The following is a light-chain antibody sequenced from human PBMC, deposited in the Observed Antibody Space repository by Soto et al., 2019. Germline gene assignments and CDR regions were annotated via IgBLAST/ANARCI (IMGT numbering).Light chain of an antibody. CDR2: GAS. Sequence: EIVLTQSPATLSVYPGERVTLSCRASQSVDISLAWYQQKPGQAPRLLIYGASTRATDMPGTFSGRGSGTEFTLTITSLRPEDFGVYYCQQYRSWPRTFGQGTKVEIK. CDR3: QQYRSWPRT. J-gene: IGKJ1*01. V-gene: IGKV3-15*01. CDR1: QSVDIS.